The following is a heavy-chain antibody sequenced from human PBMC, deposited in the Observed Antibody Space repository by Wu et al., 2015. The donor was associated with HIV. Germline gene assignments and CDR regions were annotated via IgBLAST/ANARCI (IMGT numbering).Heavy chain of an antibody. CDR3: ATGILGALDI. Sequence: QVQLVQSGAEVKKPGASMKVSCKVSGYFLSKLSMHWVRQAPGKGLEWMGGFDPGDGETVYARKFQGRVTMIEDISTDIAHMELSSLTSEDTAVYYCATGILGALDIWGQGTMVTVSS. CDR2: FDPGDGET. V-gene: IGHV1-24*01. D-gene: IGHD7-27*01. CDR1: GYFLSKLS. J-gene: IGHJ3*02.